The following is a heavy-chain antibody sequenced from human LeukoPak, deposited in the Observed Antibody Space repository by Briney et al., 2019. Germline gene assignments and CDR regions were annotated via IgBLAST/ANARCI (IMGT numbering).Heavy chain of an antibody. CDR2: INPSGGST. J-gene: IGHJ4*02. Sequence: ASVNVSRKASGYTFTSYYMHWVRQAPGQGLEWMGIINPSGGSTSYAQKFQGRVTMTRDTSTSTVYMELSSLRSEDTAVYYCARGGQIRYFDWLFPSDYWGQGTLVTVSS. V-gene: IGHV1-46*01. CDR1: GYTFTSYY. D-gene: IGHD3-9*01. CDR3: ARGGQIRYFDWLFPSDY.